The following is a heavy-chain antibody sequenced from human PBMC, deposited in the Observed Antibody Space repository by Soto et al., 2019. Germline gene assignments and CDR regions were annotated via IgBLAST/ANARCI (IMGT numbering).Heavy chain of an antibody. D-gene: IGHD1-1*01. J-gene: IGHJ4*02. CDR3: ARVPALPGKELEFRV. Sequence: SETLSLTCTVSGGSISSGGYYWSWIRQHPGKGLEWIGYIYYSGSTYYNPSLKSRVTISVDTSKNQFSLKLSSVTAADTAVYYCARVPALPGKELEFRVWGQGTLVTVSS. V-gene: IGHV4-31*03. CDR1: GGSISSGGYY. CDR2: IYYSGST.